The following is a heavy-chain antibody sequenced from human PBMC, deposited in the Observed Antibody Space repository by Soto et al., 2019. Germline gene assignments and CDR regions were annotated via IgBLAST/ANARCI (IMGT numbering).Heavy chain of an antibody. V-gene: IGHV3-48*01. CDR1: GFTFSSYS. CDR3: ARDTYGDYDGQYFDY. J-gene: IGHJ4*02. D-gene: IGHD4-17*01. CDR2: ISSSSSTI. Sequence: EVQLVESGGGLVQPGGSLRLSCAASGFTFSSYSMNWVRQAPGKGLEWVSYISSSSSTIYYADSVKGRFTISRDNAKNSLYLQMNSLRAEDTAVYYCARDTYGDYDGQYFDYWGQGTLVTVSS.